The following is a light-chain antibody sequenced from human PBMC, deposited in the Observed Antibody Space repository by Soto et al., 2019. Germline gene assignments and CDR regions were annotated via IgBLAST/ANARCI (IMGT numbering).Light chain of an antibody. CDR2: VGTGGIVG. CDR1: SGYSNYK. J-gene: IGLJ2*01. V-gene: IGLV9-49*01. CDR3: GADHGSGSNFVCV. Sequence: QSVLTQPPSASASLGASVTLTCTLSSGYSNYKVDWYQQRPGKGPRFVMRVGTGGIVGSKGDGIPDRFSVLGSGLNRYLTIKNIPEEDESDDHCGADHGSGSNFVCVFGGGTKLTVL.